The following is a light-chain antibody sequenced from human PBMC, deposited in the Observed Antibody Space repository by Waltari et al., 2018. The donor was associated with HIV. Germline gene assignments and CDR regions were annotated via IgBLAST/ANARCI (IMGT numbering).Light chain of an antibody. J-gene: IGLJ1*01. CDR3: HVWDRGSDHHV. CDR2: NGS. Sequence: SYVLTQPPSVSVAPGQTARITCGGNNIGSKRVHWYQQKPGQAPVLVVYNGSDRPSGSPERFSGSNSGNTATLTSTMVEAGDEADYYCHVWDRGSDHHVCGTGTKVTVL. CDR1: NIGSKR. V-gene: IGLV3-21*02.